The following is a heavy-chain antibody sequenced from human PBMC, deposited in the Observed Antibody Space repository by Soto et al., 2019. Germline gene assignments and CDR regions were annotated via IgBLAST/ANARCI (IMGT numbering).Heavy chain of an antibody. CDR2: IYHSGST. CDR1: GGSISSGGYS. CDR3: AAGGGLPRYY. J-gene: IGHJ4*02. V-gene: IGHV4-30-2*01. Sequence: QLQLQESGSGLVKPSQTLSLTCAVSGGSISSGGYSWSWIRQPPGKGLEWIGYIYHSGSTYYNPSRKSRDTISVDRAKNQFSLKLSSVTAADTAVYYCAAGGGLPRYYWGQGTLVTVSS. D-gene: IGHD5-12*01.